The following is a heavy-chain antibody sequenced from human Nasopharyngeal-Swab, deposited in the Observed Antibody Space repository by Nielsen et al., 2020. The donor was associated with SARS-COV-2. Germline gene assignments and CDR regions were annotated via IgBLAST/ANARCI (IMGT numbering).Heavy chain of an antibody. V-gene: IGHV1-24*01. CDR3: AFRWWRSSWYGDY. D-gene: IGHD6-13*01. J-gene: IGHJ4*02. Sequence: ASVKVSCKVSGYTLTELSMHWVRQAPGKGLEWMGGFDPEDGETIYAQKFQDRVTMTEDTSTDTAYMELSSLRSEDTAVYYCAFRWWRSSWYGDYWGQGTLVTVSS. CDR2: FDPEDGET. CDR1: GYTLTELS.